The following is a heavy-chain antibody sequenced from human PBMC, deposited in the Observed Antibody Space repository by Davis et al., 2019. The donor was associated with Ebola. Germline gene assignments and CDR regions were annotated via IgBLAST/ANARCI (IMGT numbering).Heavy chain of an antibody. D-gene: IGHD1-26*01. J-gene: IGHJ6*02. CDR3: ARRVGYYYGMDV. V-gene: IGHV3-48*04. CDR1: GFTFSIYS. CDR2: MSSSGGTI. Sequence: PGGSLRLSCAASGFTFSIYSMNWVRQAPGKGLEWVSFMSSSGGTIYYADSVKGRFTISRDNAKNSLYLQMNSLRAEDTAVYYCARRVGYYYGMDVWGQGTTVTVSS.